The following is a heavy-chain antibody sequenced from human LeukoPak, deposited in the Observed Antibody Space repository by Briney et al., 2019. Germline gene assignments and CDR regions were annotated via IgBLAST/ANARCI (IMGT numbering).Heavy chain of an antibody. CDR3: ARDIQGGQYYDFWSGYYTGMTY. J-gene: IGHJ4*02. D-gene: IGHD3-3*01. V-gene: IGHV1-46*01. CDR1: GYTFTIYY. Sequence: ASVRVSFKASGYTFTIYYMHWVRQAPGQGLEWVGMINPSGGSTSYAQKFQGRVTMPRDTSTSTVYMELSSLRSEDTAVYYCARDIQGGQYYDFWSGYYTGMTYWGQGTLVTVSS. CDR2: INPSGGST.